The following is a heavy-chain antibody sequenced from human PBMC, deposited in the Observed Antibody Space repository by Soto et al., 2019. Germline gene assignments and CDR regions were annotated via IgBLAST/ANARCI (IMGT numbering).Heavy chain of an antibody. J-gene: IGHJ4*02. Sequence: ASVKVSCKASGYTFTGYYMHWVRQAPGQRLEWMGWINAGNGNTKYSQKFQGRVTITRDTSASTAYMELSSLRSEDTAVYYCARVRVAARPHFDYWGQGTLVTVSS. D-gene: IGHD6-6*01. CDR2: INAGNGNT. CDR3: ARVRVAARPHFDY. CDR1: GYTFTGYY. V-gene: IGHV1-3*01.